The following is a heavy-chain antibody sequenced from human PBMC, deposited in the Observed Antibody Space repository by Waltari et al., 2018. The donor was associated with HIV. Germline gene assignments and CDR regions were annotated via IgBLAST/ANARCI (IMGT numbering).Heavy chain of an antibody. CDR1: GGSISSGSYY. J-gene: IGHJ3*02. V-gene: IGHV4-61*02. CDR3: ARRGIQLWFYAFDI. Sequence: QVQLQESGPGLVKPSQTLSLTCTVSGGSISSGSYYWSWIRQPAGKGLEWIGRIYTSGSTNYTPSLKSRVTRSVDTSKNQFSLKLSSVTAADTAVYYCARRGIQLWFYAFDIWGQGTMFTVSS. D-gene: IGHD5-18*01. CDR2: IYTSGST.